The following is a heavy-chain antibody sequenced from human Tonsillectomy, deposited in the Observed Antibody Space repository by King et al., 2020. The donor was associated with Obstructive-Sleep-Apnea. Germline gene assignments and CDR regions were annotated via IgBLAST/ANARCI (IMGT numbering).Heavy chain of an antibody. D-gene: IGHD6-13*01. CDR2: IYYSGGT. CDR3: ARQVAAAGNFDY. Sequence: VQLQESGPGLVKPSETLSLTCTVSGVSIISYYWSWSRQPPGKGLEWIGYIYYSGGTNYNPSLKSRVTISVDTSKNQYSLNLSSVTAADTAVYYCARQVAAAGNFDYWGQGTLVTVSS. CDR1: GVSIISYY. V-gene: IGHV4-59*08. J-gene: IGHJ4*02.